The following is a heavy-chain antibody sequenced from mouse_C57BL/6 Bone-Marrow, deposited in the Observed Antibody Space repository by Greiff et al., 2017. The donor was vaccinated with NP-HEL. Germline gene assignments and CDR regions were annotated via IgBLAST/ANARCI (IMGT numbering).Heavy chain of an antibody. J-gene: IGHJ2*01. D-gene: IGHD1-1*01. V-gene: IGHV1-81*01. Sequence: QVHVKQSGAELARPGASVKLSCKASGYTFTSYGISWVKQRTGQGLEWIGEIYPRSGNTYYNEKFKGKATLTADKSSSTAYMELRSLTSEDSAVYFCARPDYYGSSLYYFDYWGQGTTLTVSS. CDR3: ARPDYYGSSLYYFDY. CDR1: GYTFTSYG. CDR2: IYPRSGNT.